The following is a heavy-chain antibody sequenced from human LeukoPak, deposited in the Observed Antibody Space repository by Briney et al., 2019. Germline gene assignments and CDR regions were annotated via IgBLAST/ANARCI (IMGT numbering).Heavy chain of an antibody. CDR1: GGSISSYY. CDR3: ARYGPGSKYYFDY. D-gene: IGHD4-17*01. V-gene: IGHV4-59*01. Sequence: SETLSLTCTVSGGSISSYYWSWIRQHPGKGLEWIGYIYYSGSTHYNPSLKSRVTISVDTSKNQFSLNLNSVTAADTAVYYCARYGPGSKYYFDYWGQGTLVTVSS. J-gene: IGHJ4*02. CDR2: IYYSGST.